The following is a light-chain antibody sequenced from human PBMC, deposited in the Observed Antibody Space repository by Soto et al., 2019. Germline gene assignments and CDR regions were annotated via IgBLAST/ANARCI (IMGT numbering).Light chain of an antibody. Sequence: QSALTQPASVSGSPGQSITISCTGTSSDVGGYNYVSWYQQHPGKAPKLMIYEVSNRPSGVPNRFSGSKSGNTASLTISGLQAEDEADYYCSSYTGSSTLLVFGTGTKVTVL. J-gene: IGLJ1*01. CDR2: EVS. V-gene: IGLV2-14*01. CDR3: SSYTGSSTLLV. CDR1: SSDVGGYNY.